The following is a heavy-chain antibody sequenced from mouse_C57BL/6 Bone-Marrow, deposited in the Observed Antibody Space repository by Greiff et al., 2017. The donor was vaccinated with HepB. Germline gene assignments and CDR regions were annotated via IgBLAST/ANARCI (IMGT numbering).Heavy chain of an antibody. CDR3: ARSPTGYFDY. J-gene: IGHJ2*01. CDR2: IRNKANGYTT. Sequence: VQLKESGGGLVQPGGSLSLSCAASGFTFTDYYMSWVRQPPGKALEWLGFIRNKANGYTTEYSASVKGRFTISRDNSQSSLYLQMNALRAEDSATYYCARSPTGYFDYWGQGTTLTVSS. V-gene: IGHV7-3*01. CDR1: GFTFTDYY. D-gene: IGHD4-1*02.